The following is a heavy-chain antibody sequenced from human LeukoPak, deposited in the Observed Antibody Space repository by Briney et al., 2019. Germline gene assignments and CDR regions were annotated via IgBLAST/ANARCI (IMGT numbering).Heavy chain of an antibody. CDR3: AKGAGYSYGWTDY. V-gene: IGHV3-23*01. D-gene: IGHD5-18*01. Sequence: GGSLRLSCAASGFTFSSYAMTWVRQAPGKGLEWVSAISGSISGSDDSTYYADSVKGRFTIYRDNSKNTLYLQMNSLRVEDTAVYYCAKGAGYSYGWTDYWGQGTLVTVSS. CDR1: GFTFSSYA. CDR2: ISGSISGSDDST. J-gene: IGHJ4*02.